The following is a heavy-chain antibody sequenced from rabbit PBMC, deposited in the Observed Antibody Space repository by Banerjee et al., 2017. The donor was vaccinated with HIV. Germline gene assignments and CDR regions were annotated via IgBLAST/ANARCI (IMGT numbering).Heavy chain of an antibody. Sequence: QEQLEESGGGLVKPEGSLTLTCKASGFDLSSYYYMCWVRQAPGKGLEWIACIYGGGWASTYYASWAKGRFTISTTSSTTVTLQVTSLTAADTATYFCARAGADIDYYLTRLDLWGPGTLVTVS. V-gene: IGHV1S45*01. J-gene: IGHJ3*01. CDR3: ARAGADIDYYLTRLDL. CDR2: IYGGGWAST. CDR1: GFDLSSYYY. D-gene: IGHD1-1*01.